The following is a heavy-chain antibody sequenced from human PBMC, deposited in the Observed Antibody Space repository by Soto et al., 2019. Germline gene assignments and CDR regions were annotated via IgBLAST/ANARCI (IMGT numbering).Heavy chain of an antibody. D-gene: IGHD3-10*01. J-gene: IGHJ1*01. V-gene: IGHV4-39*01. CDR3: ARSMITMVPDAD. Sequence: QLQLQESGPGLVKPSATLSLTFSVSGGSISSSSYYWGWISQPPGKGLEWIGSSYYSGSNYYNPSLKSRVTISVDTSKNQFSLKLSSVTDEDTAVYYCARSMITMVPDADWGQGTLVTVSS. CDR2: SYYSGSN. CDR1: GGSISSSSYY.